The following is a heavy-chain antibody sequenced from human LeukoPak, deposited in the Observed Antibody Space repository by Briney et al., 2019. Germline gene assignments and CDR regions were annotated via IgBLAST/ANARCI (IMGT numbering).Heavy chain of an antibody. CDR1: GGSISNFH. J-gene: IGHJ4*02. CDR2: IYHSGSF. V-gene: IGHV4-59*08. Sequence: SETLSLTCTVSGGSISNFHWGWIRQPPVKGLEWIGYIYHSGSFNYNPSLKSRVTISVDTSKNQFSLKLSSVTAADTAVYYCARFKGSAPPYYFDYWGQGTVVTVSS. CDR3: ARFKGSAPPYYFDY.